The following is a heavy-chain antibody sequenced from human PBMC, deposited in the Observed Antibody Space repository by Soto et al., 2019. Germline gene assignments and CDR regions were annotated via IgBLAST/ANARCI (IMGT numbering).Heavy chain of an antibody. V-gene: IGHV3-33*01. CDR3: ARDPLGRGSGWDGYYYYYARDV. D-gene: IGHD6-19*01. CDR2: IWYDGSNK. CDR1: GFTFSSYG. Sequence: PGGSLRLSCAASGFTFSSYGMHWVRQAPGNGLERVPVIWYDGSNKYYADSVKGRFTISRDNSKSTLYRQMNSLRAEDTAVYYCARDPLGRGSGWDGYYYYYARDVWGQVTTVTVSS. J-gene: IGHJ6*02.